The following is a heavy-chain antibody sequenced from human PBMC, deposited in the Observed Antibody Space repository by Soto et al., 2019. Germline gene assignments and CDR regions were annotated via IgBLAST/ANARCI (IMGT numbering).Heavy chain of an antibody. CDR3: VKGAAPTYYYYMGV. CDR2: IRGSGDVT. Sequence: EVQLLESGGGLVQPGGSLRLSCFASGFTFDNYAMSWVRQAPGKGLEWVSTIRGSGDVTYSADSVKGRFTVSRDNSKNTLYLQMNRLRAEDTAVYYCVKGAAPTYYYYMGVWGKGTTVTVSS. V-gene: IGHV3-23*01. D-gene: IGHD6-25*01. CDR1: GFTFDNYA. J-gene: IGHJ6*03.